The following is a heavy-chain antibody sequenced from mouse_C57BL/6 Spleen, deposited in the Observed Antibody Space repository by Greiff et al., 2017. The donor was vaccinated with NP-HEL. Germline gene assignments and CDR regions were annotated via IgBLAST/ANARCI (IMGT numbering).Heavy chain of an antibody. CDR2: INYDGSST. V-gene: IGHV5-16*01. CDR1: GFTFSDYY. J-gene: IGHJ1*03. Sequence: EVKLVESEGGLVQPGSSMKLSCTASGFTFSDYYMAWVRQVPEKGLEWVANINYDGSSTNYLDSLKGRFIMTRVNATNIIYLQMSSLKSEDTATYDCARDRGYYGRYFDDWGTGTTVTVSS. CDR3: ARDRGYYGRYFDD. D-gene: IGHD1-1*01.